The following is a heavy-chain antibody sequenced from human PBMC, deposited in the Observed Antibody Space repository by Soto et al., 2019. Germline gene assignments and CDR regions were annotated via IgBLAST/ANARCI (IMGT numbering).Heavy chain of an antibody. CDR3: ARSIVVVTPLDY. CDR2: INTGNGNT. J-gene: IGHJ4*01. CDR1: GYTFTSYA. D-gene: IGHD2-21*02. V-gene: IGHV1-3*04. Sequence: ASVKVSCKASGYTFTSYAMHWVRQAPGQRLEWMGWINTGNGNTKYSQKFQGRVTITRDTSASTAYMELSSLRSEDTAVYYCARSIVVVTPLDYWGHETLVTVS.